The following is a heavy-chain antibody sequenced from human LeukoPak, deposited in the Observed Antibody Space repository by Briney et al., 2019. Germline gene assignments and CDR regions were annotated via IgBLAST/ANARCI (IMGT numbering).Heavy chain of an antibody. V-gene: IGHV3-7*03. CDR1: GFTFSSYW. CDR2: MKYDGSEK. Sequence: GGSLRLSCAASGFTFSSYWMSWVRQAPGKGLEWVANMKYDGSEKYYVDSVKGRFTISRDNAKNTLYLQMNSLRAEDTAVYYCAKDPTYRLTYFQHWGQGTLVTVSS. D-gene: IGHD2-2*01. J-gene: IGHJ1*01. CDR3: AKDPTYRLTYFQH.